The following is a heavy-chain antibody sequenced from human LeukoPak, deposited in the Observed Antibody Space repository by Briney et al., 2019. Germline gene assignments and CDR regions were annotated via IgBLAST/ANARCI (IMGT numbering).Heavy chain of an antibody. Sequence: SETLSLTCAVYGGSFSGYYWSWIRQPPGKGLEWIREINHSGSTNYNPSLKSRVTISVDTSKNQFSLKLSSVTAADTAVYYCARGRRYSGYGGYVGATTGVSRFDYWGQGTLVTVSS. CDR1: GGSFSGYY. D-gene: IGHD5-12*01. CDR2: INHSGST. J-gene: IGHJ4*02. V-gene: IGHV4-34*01. CDR3: ARGRRYSGYGGYVGATTGVSRFDY.